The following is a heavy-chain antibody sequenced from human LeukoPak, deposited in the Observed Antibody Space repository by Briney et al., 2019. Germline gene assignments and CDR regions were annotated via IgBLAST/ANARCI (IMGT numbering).Heavy chain of an antibody. J-gene: IGHJ3*02. Sequence: GASVKVSCKASGYTFTGYYMHWVRQAPGQGLEWMGWINPNSGGTNYAQKFQGWVTMTRDTSISTAYMELSRLRSDDTAVYYCARVGGSGSFHAFDIWGQGTMVTVSS. V-gene: IGHV1-2*04. CDR1: GYTFTGYY. CDR2: INPNSGGT. D-gene: IGHD3-10*01. CDR3: ARVGGSGSFHAFDI.